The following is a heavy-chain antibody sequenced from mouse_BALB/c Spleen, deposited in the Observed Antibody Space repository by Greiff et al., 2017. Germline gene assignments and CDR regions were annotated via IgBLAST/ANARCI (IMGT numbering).Heavy chain of an antibody. V-gene: IGHV5-12-2*01. CDR3: ARPGYDGAWFAY. D-gene: IGHD2-2*01. J-gene: IGHJ3*01. CDR2: ISNGGGST. CDR1: GFTFSSYT. Sequence: EVKLQESGGGLVQPGGSLKLSCAASGFTFSSYTMSWVRQTPEKRLEWVAYISNGGGSTYYPDTVKGRFTISRDNAKNTLYLQMSSLKSEDTAMYYCARPGYDGAWFAYWGQGTLVTVSA.